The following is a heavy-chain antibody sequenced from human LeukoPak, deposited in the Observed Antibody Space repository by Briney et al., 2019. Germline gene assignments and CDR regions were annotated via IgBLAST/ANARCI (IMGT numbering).Heavy chain of an antibody. CDR1: GFTFSDYY. V-gene: IGHV3-11*04. D-gene: IGHD3-22*01. Sequence: GGSLRLSCAASGFTFSDYYMSWIRQAPGKGLEWVSYISSSGSTIYYADSVKGRFTISRDNAKNSLYLQMNSLRAEDTAVYYCASGYYDSSGPLPYYYYYYMDVWGKGTTVTVSS. J-gene: IGHJ6*03. CDR3: ASGYYDSSGPLPYYYYYYMDV. CDR2: ISSSGSTI.